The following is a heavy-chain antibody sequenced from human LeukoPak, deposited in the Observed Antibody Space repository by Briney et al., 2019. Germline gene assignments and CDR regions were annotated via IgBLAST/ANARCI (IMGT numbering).Heavy chain of an antibody. CDR1: GGTFSSYA. CDR3: ARDWSRDDFWSGYYMDV. D-gene: IGHD3-3*01. Sequence: ASVKVSWKASGGTFSSYAISWVRQAPGQGLEWMGGIIPIFGTANYAQKFQGRVTITADESTSTAYMELSSLRSEDTAVYYCARDWSRDDFWSGYYMDVWGKGTTVTVSS. J-gene: IGHJ6*03. CDR2: IIPIFGTA. V-gene: IGHV1-69*01.